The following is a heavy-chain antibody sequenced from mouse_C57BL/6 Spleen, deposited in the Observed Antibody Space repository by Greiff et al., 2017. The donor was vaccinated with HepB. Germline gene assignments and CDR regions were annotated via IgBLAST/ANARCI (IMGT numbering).Heavy chain of an antibody. J-gene: IGHJ2*01. Sequence: EVQGVESGGGLVQPGGSLKLSCAASGFTFSDYYMYWVRQTPEQRLEWVAYISNGGGSTYYPDTVKGRFTISGDNAKNTLYLQMSRLKSEDTAMYYCARHGIYDGYYYFDYWGQGTTLTVSS. CDR3: ARHGIYDGYYYFDY. V-gene: IGHV5-12*01. CDR2: ISNGGGST. CDR1: GFTFSDYY. D-gene: IGHD2-3*01.